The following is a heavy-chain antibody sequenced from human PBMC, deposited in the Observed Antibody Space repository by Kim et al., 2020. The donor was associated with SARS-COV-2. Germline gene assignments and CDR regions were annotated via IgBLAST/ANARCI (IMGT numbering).Heavy chain of an antibody. V-gene: IGHV3-49*03. J-gene: IGHJ3*01. D-gene: IGHD3-16*01. CDR1: GFTFGDFT. CDR2: IRVQSFGATF. Sequence: GGSLRLSCTTSGFTFGDFTMSWFRQAPGKGLEWVGFIRVQSFGATFETAASVRGRFSMSRDDSKSVAYLQMNSLQIGDTAVYFCSREATLVGGVVIRDAAFDVWGQGTMVTVSS. CDR3: SREATLVGGVVIRDAAFDV.